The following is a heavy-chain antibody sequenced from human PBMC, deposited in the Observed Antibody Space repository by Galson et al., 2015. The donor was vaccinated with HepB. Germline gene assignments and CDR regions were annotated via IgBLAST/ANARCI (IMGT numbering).Heavy chain of an antibody. J-gene: IGHJ6*03. CDR2: FDPEDGET. V-gene: IGHV1-24*01. Sequence: SVKVSCKVSGYTLTELSMHWVRQAPGKGLEWMGGFDPEDGETIYAQKFQGRVTMTEDTSTDTAYMELSSLRSEDTAVYYCATGGKGLYDFWSGSKIMDVWGKGTTVTVSS. CDR3: ATGGKGLYDFWSGSKIMDV. CDR1: GYTLTELS. D-gene: IGHD3-3*01.